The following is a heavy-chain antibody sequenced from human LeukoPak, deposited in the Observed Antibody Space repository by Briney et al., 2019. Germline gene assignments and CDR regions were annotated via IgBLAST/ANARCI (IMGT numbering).Heavy chain of an antibody. D-gene: IGHD6-19*01. V-gene: IGHV3-21*01. CDR3: AKSYSVTGTFPALDY. Sequence: GGSRRLSCATSGFTFSNYGMNWVRQAPGKGLDWVSSISSTSAYIYYADSVKGRFTISRDNAKNSLYLQMDSLRAEDTAVYYCAKSYSVTGTFPALDYWGQGTLVTVSS. CDR1: GFTFSNYG. J-gene: IGHJ4*02. CDR2: ISSTSAYI.